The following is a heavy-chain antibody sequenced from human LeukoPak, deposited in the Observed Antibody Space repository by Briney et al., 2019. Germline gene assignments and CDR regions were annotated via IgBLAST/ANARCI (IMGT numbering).Heavy chain of an antibody. Sequence: SETLSLTCGVSGGSISGYYWSWIRQSPGKGLEWIGNIYYSGSSNNNPSLNNYNPSLKSRATISVDTSKTQFSLKLTSVTAADTAVYFCARGGWYSINWGQGTLVTVSS. CDR2: IYYSGSSNNNPSLN. J-gene: IGHJ4*02. D-gene: IGHD6-19*01. V-gene: IGHV4-59*01. CDR1: GGSISGYY. CDR3: ARGGWYSIN.